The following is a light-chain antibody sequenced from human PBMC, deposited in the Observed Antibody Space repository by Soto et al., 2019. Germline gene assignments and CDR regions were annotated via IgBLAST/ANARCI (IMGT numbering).Light chain of an antibody. CDR3: TSCTSNYDLI. J-gene: IGLJ2*01. CDR1: SSNIGGTNY. CDR2: EVF. V-gene: IGLV2-8*01. Sequence: QSVLTQPPSASGTPGQKVFISCSGSSSNIGGTNYAYWYQQRPGKAPKLVIYEVFKRPSGVPDRFSGAKSGNTASLTVSGLQAEDEADYYCTSCTSNYDLIFGGGTKVTVL.